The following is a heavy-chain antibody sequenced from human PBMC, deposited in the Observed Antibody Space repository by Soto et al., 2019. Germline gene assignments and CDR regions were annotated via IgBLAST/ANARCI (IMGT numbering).Heavy chain of an antibody. CDR3: AKGDYDILTGYGPDDY. J-gene: IGHJ4*02. V-gene: IGHV3-23*01. CDR1: GFTFSSYA. CDR2: ISGSGGST. Sequence: PGGSLRLSCAASGFTFSSYAMSWVRQAPGKGQEWVSAISGSGGSTYYADSVKGRFTISRDNSKNTLYLQMNSLRAEDTAVYYCAKGDYDILTGYGPDDYWGQGTLVTVSS. D-gene: IGHD3-9*01.